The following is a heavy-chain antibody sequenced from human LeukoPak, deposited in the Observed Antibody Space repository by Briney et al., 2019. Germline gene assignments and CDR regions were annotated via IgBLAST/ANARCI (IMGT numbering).Heavy chain of an antibody. J-gene: IGHJ4*02. CDR3: ARSARLMKGVVEVTALDD. CDR2: ISYDGSNK. Sequence: GGSLRLSCAASGFTFSSYVLHWVRKAPGKGLEWVADISYDGSNKYYADSVKGRSTIARDNAKNSVYLEMNSLRADDTAVYYCARSARLMKGVVEVTALDDWGQGTLVTVSS. D-gene: IGHD3-3*01. CDR1: GFTFSSYV. V-gene: IGHV3-30*04.